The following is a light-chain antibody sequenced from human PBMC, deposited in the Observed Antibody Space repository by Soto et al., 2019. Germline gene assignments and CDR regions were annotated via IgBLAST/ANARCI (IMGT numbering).Light chain of an antibody. J-gene: IGKJ1*01. CDR3: QQSYSIWWT. CDR2: AAS. Sequence: DIQMTQSPSSLSTSVGDRVTISCRASQSISSLLNWFQQKPGKAPKLLIYAASSLQSGVPSRFSGSGSGTNFTLTIDSLQPEDFATYYCQQSYSIWWTFGQGTKVEFK. CDR1: QSISSL. V-gene: IGKV1-39*01.